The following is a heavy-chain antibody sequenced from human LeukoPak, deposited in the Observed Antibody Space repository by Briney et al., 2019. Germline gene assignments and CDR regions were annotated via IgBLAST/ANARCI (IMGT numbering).Heavy chain of an antibody. Sequence: ASVKVSCKASGYTFTTYAMHWVRQAPGQRVEWMGWSNAGNGNTKYSQEFQGRVTITRDTSASTAYMELSSLTSEDMAVYYCARSDGGSGFDYWGQGTLVTVSS. CDR3: ARSDGGSGFDY. D-gene: IGHD5-24*01. J-gene: IGHJ4*02. CDR1: GYTFTTYA. CDR2: SNAGNGNT. V-gene: IGHV1-3*02.